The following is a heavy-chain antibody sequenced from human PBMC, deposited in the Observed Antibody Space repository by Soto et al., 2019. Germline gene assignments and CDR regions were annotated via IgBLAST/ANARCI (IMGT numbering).Heavy chain of an antibody. CDR2: ISAYNGNT. CDR3: ARESYYSSSSQNYYYYMDV. D-gene: IGHD6-6*01. J-gene: IGHJ6*03. CDR1: GYTFTSYG. V-gene: IGHV1-18*01. Sequence: GASVKVSCKASGYTFTSYGISWVRQAPGQGLEWMGWISAYNGNTNYAQKLQGRVTMTTDTSTSTAYMELRSLRSVDTAVYYCARESYYSSSSQNYYYYMDVWGKGTTVTVSS.